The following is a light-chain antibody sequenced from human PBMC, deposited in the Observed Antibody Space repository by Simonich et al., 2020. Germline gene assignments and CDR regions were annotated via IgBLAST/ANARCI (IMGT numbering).Light chain of an antibody. CDR3: QQYNSYWYT. V-gene: IGKV1-5*03. CDR1: QSISSW. CDR2: KAS. Sequence: DIQMTQSPSTLSASVGDRVTITCRASQSISSWLAWYQQKPGKAPKLLIYKASSSESWVPSRFSGSGSGTEFTLTISSLQPDDFATYYCQQYNSYWYTFGQGTKLEIK. J-gene: IGKJ2*01.